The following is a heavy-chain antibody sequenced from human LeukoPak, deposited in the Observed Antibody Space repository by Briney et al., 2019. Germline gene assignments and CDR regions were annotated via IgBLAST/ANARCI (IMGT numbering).Heavy chain of an antibody. CDR1: GFTFSRYA. Sequence: GGSLRLSCSASGFTFSRYAMHWVRQAPGKGLEYVSGISGNGGSTYYADSVKGRFTISRDNSKNTLYLQMNSLRAEDTAVYYCAKVGVAGSSSWYDYWGQGTLVTVSS. CDR3: AKVGVAGSSSWYDY. D-gene: IGHD6-13*01. J-gene: IGHJ4*02. V-gene: IGHV3-64*04. CDR2: ISGNGGST.